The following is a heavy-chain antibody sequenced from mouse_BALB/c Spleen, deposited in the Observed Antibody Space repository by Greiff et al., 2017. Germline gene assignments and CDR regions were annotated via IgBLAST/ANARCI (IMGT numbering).Heavy chain of an antibody. Sequence: VKLQESGPELVRPGVSVKISCKGSSYTFTDYAMHWVKQSHAKSLEWIGVISTYYGNTNYNQKFKGKATMTVDKSSSTAYMELARLTSEDSAVYYCARSRGYESYYAMDYWGQGTSVTVSS. J-gene: IGHJ4*01. CDR2: ISTYYGNT. D-gene: IGHD2-2*01. CDR3: ARSRGYESYYAMDY. CDR1: SYTFTDYA. V-gene: IGHV1-67*01.